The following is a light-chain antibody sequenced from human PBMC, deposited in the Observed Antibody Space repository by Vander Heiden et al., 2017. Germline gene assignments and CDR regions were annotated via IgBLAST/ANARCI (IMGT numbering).Light chain of an antibody. Sequence: DIVLTQSPGTLSLSPGERATLPCRASQSISSSYLAWYQQKPGQAPRLLIYGASNRATGIPDRFSGTGSGTDFTLTISRLEPEDFAVYYCQQYGRSLTFGGGTKVEIK. CDR3: QQYGRSLT. J-gene: IGKJ4*01. V-gene: IGKV3-20*01. CDR1: QSISSSY. CDR2: GAS.